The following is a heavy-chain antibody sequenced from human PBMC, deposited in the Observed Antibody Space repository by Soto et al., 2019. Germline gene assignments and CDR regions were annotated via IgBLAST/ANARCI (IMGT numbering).Heavy chain of an antibody. J-gene: IGHJ6*02. D-gene: IGHD3-10*01. CDR1: GFTFSGSA. Sequence: GGSLRLSCEASGFTFSGSAIHWVRQASGKGLEWVGRIRTKANSYATAYAASVKGRFTISRDDSKNTAYLEMNSLKTEDAAVYYCSSPRNYFGSKDPIQYYNGMDVWGQGTTVTVSS. CDR3: SSPRNYFGSKDPIQYYNGMDV. V-gene: IGHV3-73*01. CDR2: IRTKANSYAT.